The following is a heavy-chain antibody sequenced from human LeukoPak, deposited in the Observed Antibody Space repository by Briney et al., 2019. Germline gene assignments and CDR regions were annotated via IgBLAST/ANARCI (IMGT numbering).Heavy chain of an antibody. V-gene: IGHV1-69*04. CDR2: IIPILGIA. J-gene: IGHJ5*02. CDR1: GGTFSSYA. Sequence: ASVKVSCKASGGTFSSYAISWVRQAPGQGLEWMGRIIPILGIANYAQKFQGRVTITADKSTSTAYMELSSLRSEDTAVYYCAREGAHYYDGSGPNWFDPWGQGTLVTVSS. D-gene: IGHD3-22*01. CDR3: AREGAHYYDGSGPNWFDP.